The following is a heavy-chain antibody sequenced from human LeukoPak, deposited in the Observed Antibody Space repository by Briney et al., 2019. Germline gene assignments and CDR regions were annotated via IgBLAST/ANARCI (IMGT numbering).Heavy chain of an antibody. D-gene: IGHD7-27*01. CDR2: TYNSGTS. Sequence: TSQTLSLTCTVSGGSISSGGYYWSWIRQFPGKGLEWIAYTYNSGTSYYNPSLKSRVTISADTSKNQFSLRLASVTAADTAVYYCTRDRDHMGTGNYWGQGTQVTVSS. CDR1: GGSISSGGYY. J-gene: IGHJ4*02. CDR3: TRDRDHMGTGNY. V-gene: IGHV4-31*03.